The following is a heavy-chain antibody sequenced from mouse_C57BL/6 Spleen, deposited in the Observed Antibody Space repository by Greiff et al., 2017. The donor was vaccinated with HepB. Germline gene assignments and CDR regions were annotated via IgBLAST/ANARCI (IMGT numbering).Heavy chain of an antibody. Sequence: EVQRVESGGGLVKPGGSLKLSCAASGFTFSSYAMSWVRQTPEKRLEWVATISDGGSYTYYPDNVKGRFTISRDNAKNNLYLQMSHLKSEDIAMYYCARDGNYYGSSYWYFDVWGTGTTVTVSS. CDR2: ISDGGSYT. D-gene: IGHD1-1*01. CDR1: GFTFSSYA. V-gene: IGHV5-4*01. J-gene: IGHJ1*03. CDR3: ARDGNYYGSSYWYFDV.